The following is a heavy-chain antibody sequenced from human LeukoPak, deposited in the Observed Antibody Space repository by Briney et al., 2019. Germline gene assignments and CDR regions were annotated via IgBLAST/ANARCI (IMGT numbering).Heavy chain of an antibody. CDR1: GGSISSYY. V-gene: IGHV4-4*07. D-gene: IGHD2-2*01. Sequence: PSETLSLTCTVSGGSISSYYWSWIRQPAGKGLEWIGRIYTSGSTNYNPSLKSRVTMSVGTSKNQFSLKLSSVTAADTAVYYCARGRAVVVVPANWFDPWGQGTLVTVSS. J-gene: IGHJ5*02. CDR3: ARGRAVVVVPANWFDP. CDR2: IYTSGST.